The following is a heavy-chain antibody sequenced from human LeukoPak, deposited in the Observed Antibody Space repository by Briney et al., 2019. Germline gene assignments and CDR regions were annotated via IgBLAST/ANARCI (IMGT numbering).Heavy chain of an antibody. J-gene: IGHJ4*02. D-gene: IGHD3-3*01. CDR1: GYTFNIHG. Sequence: GGSLRLSCAASGYTFNIHGMNWVRQAPGKGPEWVSGIGPSGDKTYYADSVKGRFTISRDNAKKSLYLQMNSLRAEDTAVYYCARDGAYDFWSGYYTQYYFDYWGQGTLVTVSS. V-gene: IGHV3-21*01. CDR2: IGPSGDKT. CDR3: ARDGAYDFWSGYYTQYYFDY.